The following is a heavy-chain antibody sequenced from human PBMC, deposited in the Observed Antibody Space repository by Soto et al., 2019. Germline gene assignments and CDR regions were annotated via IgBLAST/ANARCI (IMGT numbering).Heavy chain of an antibody. J-gene: IGHJ3*02. CDR2: IIPIFGTA. Sequence: GASVKFSCKASGGTFSSYAISWVRQAPGQGLEWMGGIIPIFGTANYAQKFQGRVTITADESTSTAYMELSSLRSEDTAVYYCANLLRGYDSSGYTDAFDIWGQGTMVTVSS. D-gene: IGHD3-22*01. V-gene: IGHV1-69*13. CDR3: ANLLRGYDSSGYTDAFDI. CDR1: GGTFSSYA.